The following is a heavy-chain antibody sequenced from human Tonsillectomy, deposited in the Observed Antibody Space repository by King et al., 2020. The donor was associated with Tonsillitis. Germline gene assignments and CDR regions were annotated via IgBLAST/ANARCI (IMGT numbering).Heavy chain of an antibody. J-gene: IGHJ4*02. CDR1: GYSFTSYW. CDR2: IYRSDSYT. CDR3: ARLQYYYDSIPDY. Sequence: QLVQSGAEVKKPGESLRISCKGSGYSFTSYWITWVRQMPGKGLEWMGRIYRSDSYTNYSPSFQGHVTISADKSISPAYLQWSSLKASDTAMYYCARLQYYYDSIPDYWGQGTLVTVSS. D-gene: IGHD3-22*01. V-gene: IGHV5-10-1*03.